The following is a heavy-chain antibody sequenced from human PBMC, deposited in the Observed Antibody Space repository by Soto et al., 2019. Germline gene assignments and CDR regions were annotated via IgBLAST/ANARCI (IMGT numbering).Heavy chain of an antibody. V-gene: IGHV3-33*01. J-gene: IGHJ4*02. Sequence: GGSLRLCYAASGFTFSSYGMHWVRQAPGKGLEWVAVIWYDGSNKHYADSVKGRFTISRDNSKNTLYLQMNSLRAEDTAVYYCAREELQTYYFDYWGQGTLVTVSS. CDR1: GFTFSSYG. CDR2: IWYDGSNK. D-gene: IGHD3-10*01. CDR3: AREELQTYYFDY.